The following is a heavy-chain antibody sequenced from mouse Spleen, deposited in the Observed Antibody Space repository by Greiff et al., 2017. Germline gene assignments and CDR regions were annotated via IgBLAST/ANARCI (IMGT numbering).Heavy chain of an antibody. V-gene: IGHV1-26*01. D-gene: IGHD2-4*01. Sequence: EVQLQQSGPELVKPGASVKISCKASGYTFTDYYMNWVKQSHGKSLEWIGDINPNNGGTSYNQKFKGKATLTVDKSSSTAYMELRSLTSEDSAVYYCARFDYDYDWYFDVWGAGTTVTVSS. J-gene: IGHJ1*01. CDR1: GYTFTDYY. CDR3: ARFDYDYDWYFDV. CDR2: INPNNGGT.